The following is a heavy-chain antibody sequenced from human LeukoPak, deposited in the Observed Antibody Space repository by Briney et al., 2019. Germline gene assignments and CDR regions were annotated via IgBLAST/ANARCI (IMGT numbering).Heavy chain of an antibody. CDR2: INHSGST. CDR3: ARAYSYCSSTSCYWGRSWFDP. J-gene: IGHJ5*02. Sequence: SETLSLTCAVYGGSFSGYYWSWIRQPPGKGLEWIGEINHSGSTNYNPSLKSRVTISVDTSKNQLSLKLSSVTAADTAVYYCARAYSYCSSTSCYWGRSWFDPWGQGTLVTVSS. D-gene: IGHD2-2*01. CDR1: GGSFSGYY. V-gene: IGHV4-34*01.